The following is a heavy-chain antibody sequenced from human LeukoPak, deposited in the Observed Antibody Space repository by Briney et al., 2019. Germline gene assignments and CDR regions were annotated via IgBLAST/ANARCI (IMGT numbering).Heavy chain of an antibody. D-gene: IGHD3-10*01. J-gene: IGHJ2*01. CDR2: IGTAGDT. Sequence: GGSLRLSCAASGFTFSSYDMRWVRQATGKGLEWVSAIGTAGDTYYPGSGKGRFTISRENAKNSLYLQMNSLRAGDTAVYYCARVDLGSGSYDWYFDLWGRGTLVTVSS. CDR3: ARVDLGSGSYDWYFDL. V-gene: IGHV3-13*01. CDR1: GFTFSSYD.